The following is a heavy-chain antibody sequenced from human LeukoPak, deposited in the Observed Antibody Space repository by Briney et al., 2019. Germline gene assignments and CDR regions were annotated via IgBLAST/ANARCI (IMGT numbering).Heavy chain of an antibody. CDR2: ISSSSSYI. CDR1: GFTFSSYH. J-gene: IGHJ3*02. Sequence: GGSLRLSCAASGFTFSSYHMNWVRQAPGKGLEWVSSISSSSSYIYYVDSVEGRFTISRDNAKNSLYLQMTSLRAEDTAMYYCAREIPTAMPAFDIWGQGTMVTVSS. D-gene: IGHD2-2*01. V-gene: IGHV3-21*01. CDR3: AREIPTAMPAFDI.